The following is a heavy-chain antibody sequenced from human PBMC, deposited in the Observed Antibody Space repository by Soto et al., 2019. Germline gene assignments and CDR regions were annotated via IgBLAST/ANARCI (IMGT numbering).Heavy chain of an antibody. V-gene: IGHV4-34*01. Sequence: SETLSLTCAVYGGSFSGYYWSWIRQPPGKGLEWIGEINHSGSTNYNPSLKSRVTISVDTSKNQFSLKLSSVTAADTAVYYCARRYCSGGSCYSGAAFDIWGQGTMVTVS. D-gene: IGHD2-15*01. CDR2: INHSGST. J-gene: IGHJ3*02. CDR3: ARRYCSGGSCYSGAAFDI. CDR1: GGSFSGYY.